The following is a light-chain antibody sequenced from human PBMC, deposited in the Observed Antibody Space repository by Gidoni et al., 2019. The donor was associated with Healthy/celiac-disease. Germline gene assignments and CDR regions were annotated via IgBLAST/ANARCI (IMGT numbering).Light chain of an antibody. CDR3: PAWDSSTYV. CDR1: KLGDKY. Sequence: SYELTQPHSVSVSPGQTASITCFGDKLGDKYACWYQQKPGQSPVLVLFQDNKRPSGIPERFSGSNSGNTATITLSRTKSMDEADYYCPAWDSSTYVFGTGTKVTVL. V-gene: IGLV3-1*01. J-gene: IGLJ1*01. CDR2: QDN.